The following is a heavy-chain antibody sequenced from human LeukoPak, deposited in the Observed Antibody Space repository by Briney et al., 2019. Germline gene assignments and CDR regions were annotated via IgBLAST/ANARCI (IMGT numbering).Heavy chain of an antibody. CDR3: ATLVAATSAPEAHYYYMDV. CDR2: ISSSSSYI. V-gene: IGHV3-21*01. J-gene: IGHJ6*03. D-gene: IGHD2-15*01. Sequence: GGSLRLSCAASGFTFSSCSMNWVRQAPGKGLEWVSSISSSSSYIYYADSVKGRFTISRDNAKNSLYLQMNSLRAEDTAVYYCATLVAATSAPEAHYYYMDVWGKGTTVTVSS. CDR1: GFTFSSCS.